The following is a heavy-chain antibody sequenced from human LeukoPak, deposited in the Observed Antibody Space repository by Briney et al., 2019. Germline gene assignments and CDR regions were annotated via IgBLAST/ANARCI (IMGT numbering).Heavy chain of an antibody. J-gene: IGHJ4*02. CDR1: GGSFSGYY. CDR3: ARDGYYYRGGFGY. CDR2: INHSGST. V-gene: IGHV4-34*01. D-gene: IGHD3-22*01. Sequence: PSETLSLTCAVYGGSFSGYYWSWIRQPPGKGLEWIGEINHSGSTNYNPSLKSRVTISVDTSKNQFSLKLSSVTAADTAVYYCARDGYYYRGGFGYWGQGTLVTVSS.